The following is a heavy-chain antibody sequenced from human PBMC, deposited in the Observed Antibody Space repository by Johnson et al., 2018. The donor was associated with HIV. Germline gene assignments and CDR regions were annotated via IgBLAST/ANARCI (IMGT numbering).Heavy chain of an antibody. Sequence: QVQLVESGGGLVKPGGSLILSCAASGFTFSDYYMSWIRQAPGKGLEWISYIGSSGSPIYYADSMKGRFTISRDNAKNSLYLQMNSLRIEDTAVYYCALSYSLDAFDIWGQGTIVTVSS. J-gene: IGHJ3*02. CDR2: IGSSGSPI. V-gene: IGHV3-11*01. D-gene: IGHD2-21*01. CDR3: ALSYSLDAFDI. CDR1: GFTFSDYY.